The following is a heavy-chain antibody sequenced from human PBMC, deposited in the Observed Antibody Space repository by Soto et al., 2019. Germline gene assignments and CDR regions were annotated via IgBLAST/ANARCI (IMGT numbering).Heavy chain of an antibody. CDR3: ARGYYYDILTGPQGAFDY. J-gene: IGHJ4*02. CDR2: IYYSGGT. CDR1: GGSVSSGSYY. V-gene: IGHV4-61*01. D-gene: IGHD3-9*01. Sequence: PSETLSLTCTVSGGSVSSGSYYWIWIRQPPGKGLEWIGYIYYSGGTNYNPSLKSRVTISVDTSKNQFSLKLSSVTAADTAVYYCARGYYYDILTGPQGAFDYWGQGTLVTVSS.